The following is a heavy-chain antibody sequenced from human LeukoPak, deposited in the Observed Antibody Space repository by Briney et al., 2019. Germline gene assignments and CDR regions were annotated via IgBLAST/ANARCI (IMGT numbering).Heavy chain of an antibody. CDR2: INQDGSDK. J-gene: IGHJ4*02. CDR1: GFTFSNYW. Sequence: GGSLRLSCVTSGFTFSNYWMNWVRQAPGKGLECVANINQDGSDKYYVDSVKGRFTISRDNTKNSLHLQMNSLRAEDTAVYYCVGGDYWGQGTLVTVSS. CDR3: VGGDY. V-gene: IGHV3-7*01.